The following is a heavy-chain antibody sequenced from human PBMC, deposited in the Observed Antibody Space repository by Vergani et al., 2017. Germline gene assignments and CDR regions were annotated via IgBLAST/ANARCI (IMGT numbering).Heavy chain of an antibody. CDR1: GGSISSYY. Sequence: QVQLQESGPGLVKPSETLSLTCTVSGGSISSYYWSWIRQPPGKGLEWIGYIYYSGSTNYNPSLKSRVTISVDTSKNQFSLKLSSVTAADTAVYYCARLGDSGYDHDYWGQGTLVTVSS. D-gene: IGHD5-12*01. J-gene: IGHJ4*02. CDR3: ARLGDSGYDHDY. V-gene: IGHV4-59*01. CDR2: IYYSGST.